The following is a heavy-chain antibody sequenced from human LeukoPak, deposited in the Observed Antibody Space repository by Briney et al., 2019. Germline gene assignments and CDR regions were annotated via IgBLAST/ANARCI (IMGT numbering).Heavy chain of an antibody. J-gene: IGHJ6*02. CDR1: GFTFSSYG. Sequence: GGSLRLSCAASGFTFSSYGMHWVRQAPGKGLEWVAVISYDGSNKYYADSVKGRFTISRDNSKNTLYLQMNSLRAEDTAVYYCAKDIAAAGFPYYYYYGMDVWGQGTTVTVSS. CDR3: AKDIAAAGFPYYYYYGMDV. D-gene: IGHD6-13*01. V-gene: IGHV3-30*18. CDR2: ISYDGSNK.